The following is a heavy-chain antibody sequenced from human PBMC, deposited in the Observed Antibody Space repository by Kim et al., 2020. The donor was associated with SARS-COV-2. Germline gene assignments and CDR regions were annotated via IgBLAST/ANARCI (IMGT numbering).Heavy chain of an antibody. CDR2: IYYSGST. D-gene: IGHD6-19*01. V-gene: IGHV4-31*03. CDR1: GGSISSGGYY. J-gene: IGHJ4*02. Sequence: SETLSLTCTVSGGSISSGGYYWSWIRQHPGKGLEWIGYIYYSGSTYYNPSLKSRVTISVDTSKNQFSLKLSSVTAADTAVYYCARSGPEQWLVHFDYWGQGTLVTVSS. CDR3: ARSGPEQWLVHFDY.